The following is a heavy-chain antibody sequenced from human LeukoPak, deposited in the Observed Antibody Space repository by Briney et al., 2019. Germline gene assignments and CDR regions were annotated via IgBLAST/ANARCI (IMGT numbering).Heavy chain of an antibody. CDR1: GYTLTELS. J-gene: IGHJ6*03. V-gene: IGHV1-24*01. Sequence: ASVKVSCKVSGYTLTELSMHWVRQAPGKGLEWMGGFDPEDGETIYAQKFQGRVTMTEDTSTDTAYMELSSLRSEDTAVYYCATASGAVGYYYYMDVWGKGTTVTISS. CDR2: FDPEDGET. D-gene: IGHD3-10*01. CDR3: ATASGAVGYYYYMDV.